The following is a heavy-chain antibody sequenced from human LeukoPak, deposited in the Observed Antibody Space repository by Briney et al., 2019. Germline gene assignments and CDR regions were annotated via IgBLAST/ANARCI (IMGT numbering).Heavy chain of an antibody. CDR1: GYTFTSYY. D-gene: IGHD6-6*01. V-gene: IGHV1-2*02. J-gene: IGHJ6*03. CDR2: INPNSGGT. Sequence: VASVKVSCKASGYTFTSYYMHWVRQAPGQGLEWMGWINPNSGGTNYAQKFQGRVTMTRDTSISTAYMELSRLGSDDTAVYYCARAVIAAPNVHYYMDVWGKGTTVTISS. CDR3: ARAVIAAPNVHYYMDV.